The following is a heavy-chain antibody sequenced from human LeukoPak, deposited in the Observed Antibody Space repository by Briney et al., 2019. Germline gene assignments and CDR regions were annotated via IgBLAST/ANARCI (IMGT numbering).Heavy chain of an antibody. D-gene: IGHD3-22*01. CDR1: GFTVSTNY. Sequence: GGSLRLSCAASGFTVSTNYMSWVRQAPGKGLEWVSVIYTGGTTYYADSVRGRFNISRDNSKNTLYLQMNSLSAEDTAVYYCARDGSASSAYYSAQYYFDYWGQGTLVTVSS. CDR3: ARDGSASSAYYSAQYYFDY. CDR2: IYTGGTT. V-gene: IGHV3-53*01. J-gene: IGHJ4*02.